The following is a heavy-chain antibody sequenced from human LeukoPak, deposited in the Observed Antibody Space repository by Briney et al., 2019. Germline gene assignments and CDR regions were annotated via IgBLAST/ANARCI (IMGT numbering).Heavy chain of an antibody. CDR1: GGSISSSSYY. CDR2: IYYSGST. V-gene: IGHV4-39*07. CDR3: ARGRARITMVRGVIIRNWFDP. D-gene: IGHD3-10*01. Sequence: SETLSLTCTVSGGSISSSSYYWGWIRQPPGKGLEWIGSIYYSGSTYYNPSLKSRVTISVDTSKNQFSLKLRSVTAADTAVYYCARGRARITMVRGVIIRNWFDPWGQGTLVTVSS. J-gene: IGHJ5*02.